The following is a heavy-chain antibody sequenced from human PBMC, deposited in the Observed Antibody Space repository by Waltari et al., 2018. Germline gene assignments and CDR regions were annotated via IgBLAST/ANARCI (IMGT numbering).Heavy chain of an antibody. CDR2: IDPEDDEI. V-gene: IGHV1-69-2*01. Sequence: ELHLVQSGAELKKPGATVKISCKASGYSFTDYYMHWVRQAPGKGLEWMGRIDPEDDEIIYAEKFQGRITISADTSTDTAYMELSSLRSDDTAVYYCAVTTMTGEIDSWGQGTQVTVSS. CDR3: AVTTMTGEIDS. D-gene: IGHD3-16*01. CDR1: GYSFTDYY. J-gene: IGHJ4*02.